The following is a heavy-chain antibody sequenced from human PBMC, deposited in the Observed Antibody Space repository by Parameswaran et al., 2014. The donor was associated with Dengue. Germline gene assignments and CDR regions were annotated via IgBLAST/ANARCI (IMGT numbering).Heavy chain of an antibody. V-gene: IGHV3-48*03. CDR3: VKEVRAKFEYFQD. Sequence: QAGGSLRLSCAASGFIFSDYEMDWVRQAPGKGLEWVSYISSSGSTIYYADSVKGRFTISRDNARNSLYLQMNSLRAEDTAVYYCVKEVRAKFEYFQDWGQGTLVTVSS. CDR1: GFIFSDYE. CDR2: ISSSGSTI. J-gene: IGHJ1*01.